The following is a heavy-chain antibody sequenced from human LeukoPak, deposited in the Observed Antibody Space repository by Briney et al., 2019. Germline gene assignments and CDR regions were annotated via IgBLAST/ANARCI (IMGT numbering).Heavy chain of an antibody. V-gene: IGHV3-48*01. CDR3: ARDSRVLLWFGDAPEPNWFDP. CDR1: GFTFSSYS. J-gene: IGHJ5*02. CDR2: ISSSSSTI. D-gene: IGHD3-10*01. Sequence: GGSLRLSCAASGFTFSSYSMNWVRQAPGEGLEWVSYISSSSSTIYYADSVKGRFTISRDNAKNSLYLQMNSLRAEDTAVYYCARDSRVLLWFGDAPEPNWFDPWGQGTLVTVSS.